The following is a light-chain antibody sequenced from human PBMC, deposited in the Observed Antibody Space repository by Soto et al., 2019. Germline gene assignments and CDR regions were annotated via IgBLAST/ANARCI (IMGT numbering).Light chain of an antibody. J-gene: IGKJ5*01. CDR1: QSVSSY. Sequence: EIVWTKCPATLSLAPGERATLSCRASQSVSSYLAWYQQKPGQAPRLLIYDASNRATGIPARFSGSGSGTDFTLTISSLEPEDFAVYYCQQRSNWPPITFGQGTRLEIK. V-gene: IGKV3-11*01. CDR2: DAS. CDR3: QQRSNWPPIT.